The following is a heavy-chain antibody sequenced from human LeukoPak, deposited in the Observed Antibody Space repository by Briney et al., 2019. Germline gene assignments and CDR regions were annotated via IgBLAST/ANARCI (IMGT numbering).Heavy chain of an antibody. CDR2: TSPYNGNT. D-gene: IGHD6-13*01. J-gene: IGHJ4*02. V-gene: IGHV1-18*01. Sequence: GASVKVSCKASGYSFSSYDITGVGQAPGQGVEWVGWTSPYNGNTKYAQKLQGRVTMTIDTSTSTAEMELGSLRSDDTAVYYCARGAAAAGLDYWGQGTLVTVSS. CDR1: GYSFSSYD. CDR3: ARGAAAAGLDY.